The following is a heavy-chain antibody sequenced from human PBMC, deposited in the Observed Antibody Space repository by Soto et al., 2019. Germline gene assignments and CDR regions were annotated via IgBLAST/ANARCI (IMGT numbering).Heavy chain of an antibody. Sequence: GGSLRLSCAASGFTFSSYAMHWVRQAPGKGLEWVAVISYDGSNKYYADSVKGRFTISRDNSKNTLYLQMNSLRAEDTAVYYCAREPIVATGLTGDPSFDYWGQGTLVTVSS. CDR3: AREPIVATGLTGDPSFDY. V-gene: IGHV3-30-3*01. D-gene: IGHD5-12*01. CDR2: ISYDGSNK. J-gene: IGHJ4*02. CDR1: GFTFSSYA.